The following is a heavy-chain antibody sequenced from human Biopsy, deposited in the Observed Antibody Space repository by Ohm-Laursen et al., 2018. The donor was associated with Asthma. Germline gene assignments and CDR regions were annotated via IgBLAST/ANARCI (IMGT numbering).Heavy chain of an antibody. CDR1: GFTFGDYW. D-gene: IGHD2-21*02. J-gene: IGHJ6*02. Sequence: SLRLSCTASGFTFGDYWMSWARQVPGKGLEWVANIKHDGSEKNHVDSLKGRFTISRDNFRNTVHLQMSSLRPEDSAVYYCTRDRFYNSVTSESFYYGVDVWGQGTTVTVSS. CDR3: TRDRFYNSVTSESFYYGVDV. V-gene: IGHV3-7*01. CDR2: IKHDGSEK.